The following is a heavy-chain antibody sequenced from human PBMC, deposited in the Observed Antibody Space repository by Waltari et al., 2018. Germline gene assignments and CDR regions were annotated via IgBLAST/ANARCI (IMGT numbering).Heavy chain of an antibody. CDR2: MSYDGSKK. V-gene: IGHV3-30*19. CDR3: VRDDGDYVFNH. Sequence: QVQLVASGGGVVQPGRSLRLSCAVSGFAFSSYGMHWVRQPPGRGLEGVAGMSYDGSKKYLADAVKGRFTISRDKSNNTLYLQMISRRAEDTAVYYGVRDDGDYVFNHWGQGTLVAVSS. CDR1: GFAFSSYG. J-gene: IGHJ1*01. D-gene: IGHD4-17*01.